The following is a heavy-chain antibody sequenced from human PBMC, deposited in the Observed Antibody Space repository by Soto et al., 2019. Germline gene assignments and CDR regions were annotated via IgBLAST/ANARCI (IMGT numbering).Heavy chain of an antibody. CDR2: IYYSGST. V-gene: IGHV4-39*01. D-gene: IGHD3-16*01. CDR1: GGSISGXXXX. Sequence: EXXSXTCTVSGGSISGXXXXWAWIRQPPGKGLEWIGSIYYSGSTYYNPSLKSRVTISVDTSKNQFSLKLSSVTAADTAVYYCARPNAYYLNFDSWGQGTLVTVSS. CDR3: ARPNAYYLNFDS. J-gene: IGHJ4*02.